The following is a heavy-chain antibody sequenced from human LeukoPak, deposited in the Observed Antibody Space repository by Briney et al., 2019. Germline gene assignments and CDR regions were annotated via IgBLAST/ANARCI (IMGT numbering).Heavy chain of an antibody. D-gene: IGHD1-14*01. Sequence: PGGSLSLSFSASGFTFSDLAMHWVRQAPGKGLEYVSAISSNGGSTYYADSVKGRFTISRDNSKNTLYLQMSSLGAEDTAVYYCSSRQITFTANPDYWGQGTLVTVSS. CDR2: ISSNGGST. V-gene: IGHV3-64D*06. CDR1: GFTFSDLA. J-gene: IGHJ4*02. CDR3: SSRQITFTANPDY.